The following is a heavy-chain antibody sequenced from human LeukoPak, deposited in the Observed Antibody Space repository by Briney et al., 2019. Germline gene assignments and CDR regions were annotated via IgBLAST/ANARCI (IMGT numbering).Heavy chain of an antibody. J-gene: IGHJ5*02. CDR1: GGSISSGDYY. V-gene: IGHV4-30-4*01. Sequence: SENLSLTCTVSGGSISSGDYYWSWIRQPPGKGLEWIGYIYYSGSTYYNPSLKSRVTISVDTSKNQFSLKLSSVTAADTAVYYCARDVRGHGSGSYLVWFDPWGQGTLVTVSS. CDR3: ARDVRGHGSGSYLVWFDP. CDR2: IYYSGST. D-gene: IGHD3-10*01.